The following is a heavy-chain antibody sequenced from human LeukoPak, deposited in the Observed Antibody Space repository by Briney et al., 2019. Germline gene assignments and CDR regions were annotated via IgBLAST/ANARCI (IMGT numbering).Heavy chain of an antibody. CDR3: AVWGYCSSTSCFGGFDP. D-gene: IGHD2-2*01. CDR1: GYTFTGYY. V-gene: IGHV1-2*02. J-gene: IGHJ5*02. CDR2: INPNSGGT. Sequence: ASVKVSCKASGYTFTGYYMHWVRQAPGQGLEWMGWINPNSGGTNYAQKFQGRATMTRDTPISTAYMELSRLRSDDTAVYYCAVWGYCSSTSCFGGFDPWGQGTLVTVSS.